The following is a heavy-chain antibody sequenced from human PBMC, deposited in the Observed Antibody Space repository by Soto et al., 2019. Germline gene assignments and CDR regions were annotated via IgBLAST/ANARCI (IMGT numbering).Heavy chain of an antibody. D-gene: IGHD2-21*01. CDR1: GFTFSSYA. J-gene: IGHJ6*02. V-gene: IGHV3-23*01. Sequence: GSLRLSCAASGFTFSSYAMSRVRQAPGKGLEWVSAISGSGGSTYYADSVKGRFTISRDNSKNTLYLQMNSLRAEDTAVYYCAKVYSQYYYYGMDVWGQGTTVTVSS. CDR2: ISGSGGST. CDR3: AKVYSQYYYYGMDV.